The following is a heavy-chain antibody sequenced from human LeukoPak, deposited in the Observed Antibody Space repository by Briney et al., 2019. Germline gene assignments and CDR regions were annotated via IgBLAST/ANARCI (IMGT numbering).Heavy chain of an antibody. CDR2: INPNSGGT. J-gene: IGHJ3*02. CDR3: ARVGFYGGTDAFDI. V-gene: IGHV1-2*02. CDR1: GYTFTGYY. D-gene: IGHD2/OR15-2a*01. Sequence: ASVKVSCKASGYTFTGYYMHWVRQAPGQGLEWMGWINPNSGGTNYAQKFQGRVTMTRDTSISTAYMELSRLRSDDTAVYYCARVGFYGGTDAFDIWGQGTMVTVSS.